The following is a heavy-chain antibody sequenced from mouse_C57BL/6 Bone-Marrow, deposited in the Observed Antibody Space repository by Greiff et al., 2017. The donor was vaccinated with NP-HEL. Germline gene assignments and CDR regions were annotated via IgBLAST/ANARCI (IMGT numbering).Heavy chain of an antibody. CDR3: TKGRGYYGSSCWFAY. Sequence: EVQLQQSGAELVRPGASVKLSCTASGFNIKDDYMHWVKQRPEQGLEWIGWIDPENGDTEYASKFQGKATITADTSSNTAYLQLSSLTSEDTAVYYGTKGRGYYGSSCWFAYWGQGTLVTVSA. CDR2: IDPENGDT. V-gene: IGHV14-4*01. D-gene: IGHD1-1*01. J-gene: IGHJ3*01. CDR1: GFNIKDDY.